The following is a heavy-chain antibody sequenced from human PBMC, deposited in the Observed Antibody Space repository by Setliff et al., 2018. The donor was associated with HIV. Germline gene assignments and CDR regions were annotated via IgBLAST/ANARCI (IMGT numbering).Heavy chain of an antibody. V-gene: IGHV3-43D*04. CDR3: AREGGSSDSLDY. CDR1: GFTFDDYA. J-gene: IGHJ4*02. D-gene: IGHD6-13*01. CDR2: ISWDGGRT. Sequence: GGSLRLSCAASGFTFDDYAMHWVRQAPGKGLEWVSLISWDGGRTYYADSVKGRFTISRDNSKNSLFLEMNRLRDDDTAFYYCAREGGSSDSLDYWGQGTLVTVSS.